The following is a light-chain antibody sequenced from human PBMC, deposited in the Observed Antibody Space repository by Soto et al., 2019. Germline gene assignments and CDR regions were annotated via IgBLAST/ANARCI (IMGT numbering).Light chain of an antibody. CDR3: CSVTNIKTVV. CDR1: TSDVGGYNY. Sequence: QSVLTQPASVSGSPGQSITISCTGTTSDVGGYNYVTWYQQYPGQAPKIIIYDVNRRPPGVSDRFSGSKSGNTASLTVSDLQAGDEADYFCCSVTNIKTVVFGGGTKVTVL. J-gene: IGLJ1*01. V-gene: IGLV2-14*03. CDR2: DVN.